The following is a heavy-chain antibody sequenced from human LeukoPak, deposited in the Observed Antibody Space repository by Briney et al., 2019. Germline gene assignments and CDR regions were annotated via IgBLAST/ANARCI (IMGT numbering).Heavy chain of an antibody. Sequence: PGGSLRLSCAASGFTFSNYAMSWVRQAPGKGLEWVSGISAFSGSTYYADSVKGRFTISRDSSKSTLYVQMNSLRAEDTAVYYCAKDRGSSDYGISVRGRNCFDPWGQGTLVTVSS. J-gene: IGHJ5*02. V-gene: IGHV3-23*01. CDR1: GFTFSNYA. CDR3: AKDRGSSDYGISVRGRNCFDP. D-gene: IGHD5-12*01. CDR2: ISAFSGST.